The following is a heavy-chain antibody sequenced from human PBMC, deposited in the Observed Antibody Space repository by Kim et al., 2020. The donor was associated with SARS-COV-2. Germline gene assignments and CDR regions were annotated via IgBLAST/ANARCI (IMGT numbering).Heavy chain of an antibody. J-gene: IGHJ4*02. CDR2: INSGGSDT. CDR3: LRATTAWYHDY. D-gene: IGHD2-2*01. Sequence: GGSLRLSCAASGFTFSNHWMYWVRQAPGKGLEWVSGINSGGSDTTYADSVKGRFTIYRDNAKNTVYLQMNSLRVEDTAVYYCLRATTAWYHDYWGQGTLVTVSS. V-gene: IGHV3-74*01. CDR1: GFTFSNHW.